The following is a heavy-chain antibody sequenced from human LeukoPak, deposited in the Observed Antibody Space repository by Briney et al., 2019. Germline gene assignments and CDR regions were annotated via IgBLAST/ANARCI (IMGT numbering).Heavy chain of an antibody. CDR3: ARQGRSLHTTGWYSSSWYADY. V-gene: IGHV4-61*02. Sequence: PSETLSLTCTVSGGSISSGSYYWSWIRQPAGKGLEWIGRIYTSGSTNYNPSLKSRVTISVDTSKNQFSLKLSSVTAADTAVYYCARQGRSLHTTGWYSSSWYADYWGQGTLVTVSS. J-gene: IGHJ4*02. CDR2: IYTSGST. D-gene: IGHD6-13*01. CDR1: GGSISSGSYY.